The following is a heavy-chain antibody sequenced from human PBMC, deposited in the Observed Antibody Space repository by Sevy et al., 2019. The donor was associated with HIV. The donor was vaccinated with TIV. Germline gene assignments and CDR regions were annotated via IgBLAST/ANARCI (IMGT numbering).Heavy chain of an antibody. CDR3: ANAYSGSYSHSYLYALDV. D-gene: IGHD1-26*01. J-gene: IGHJ6*02. Sequence: GGSLRLSCIGSGFSFSYYGIHWVRQAPGKGLDWVALISHDGINEYYADSVKGRFTISRDNSKNTVSLEMNSRRNEDTAIYFCANAYSGSYSHSYLYALDVWGQGTTVTVSS. CDR2: ISHDGINE. CDR1: GFSFSYYG. V-gene: IGHV3-30*18.